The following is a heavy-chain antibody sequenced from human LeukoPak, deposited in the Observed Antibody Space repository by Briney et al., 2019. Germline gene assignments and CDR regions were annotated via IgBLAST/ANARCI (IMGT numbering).Heavy chain of an antibody. Sequence: GASVTLSCKASGYTFSSFDINWVRQAPGQGLEWMGWISTYNGNTNYAQKVQGRVTMTTDTSTSTACMELRSLRSDDTAIYFCAISYNYPTSEYAGNDAFDIWGQGTLVTVS. D-gene: IGHD3-22*01. CDR1: GYTFSSFD. V-gene: IGHV1-18*01. J-gene: IGHJ3*02. CDR2: ISTYNGNT. CDR3: AISYNYPTSEYAGNDAFDI.